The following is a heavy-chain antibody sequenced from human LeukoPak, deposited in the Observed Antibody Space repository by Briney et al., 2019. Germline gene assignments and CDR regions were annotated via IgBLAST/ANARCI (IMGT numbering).Heavy chain of an antibody. CDR1: GYSFTSYW. D-gene: IGHD4-23*01. CDR3: ARQGDYGGSRNWFDP. CDR2: IYPGDSDT. V-gene: IGHV5-51*01. Sequence: GESLKISCKGSGYSFTSYWIGWVRQMPGKGLEWMGIIYPGDSDTRYSPSFQGQVTISADKSISTAYLQRSSLKASDTAMYYCARQGDYGGSRNWFDPWGQGTLVTVSS. J-gene: IGHJ5*02.